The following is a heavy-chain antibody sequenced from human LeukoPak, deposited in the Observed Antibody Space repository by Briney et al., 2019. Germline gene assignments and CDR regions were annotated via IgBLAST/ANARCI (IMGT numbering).Heavy chain of an antibody. CDR2: IYSGGST. V-gene: IGHV3-53*01. D-gene: IGHD3-10*01. Sequence: PGGSLRLSCAASGFTVGSNYMSWVRQAPGKGLEWVSVIYSGGSTYYADSVKGRFTISRDNSKNTLYLQMNSLRAEDTAVYYCARHAWFGELSPFDYWGQGTLVTVSS. J-gene: IGHJ4*02. CDR3: ARHAWFGELSPFDY. CDR1: GFTVGSNY.